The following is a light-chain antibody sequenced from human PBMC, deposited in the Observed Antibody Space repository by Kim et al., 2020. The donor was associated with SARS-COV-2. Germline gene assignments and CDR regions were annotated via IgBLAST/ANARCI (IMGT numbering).Light chain of an antibody. V-gene: IGLV3-21*04. CDR2: WNS. J-gene: IGLJ3*02. Sequence: APGKTVRSTGGGNNIGSKCVYWYQQKPGTAPGLLIYWNSDRPSGVPERFSGSNSGNAASLAISRVGSEDEADYYCPVWDNSRDHWVFGGGTQLTVL. CDR3: PVWDNSRDHWV. CDR1: NIGSKC.